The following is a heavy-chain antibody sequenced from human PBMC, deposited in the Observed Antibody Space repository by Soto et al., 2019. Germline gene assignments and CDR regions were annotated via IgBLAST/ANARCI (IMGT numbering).Heavy chain of an antibody. V-gene: IGHV4-59*01. J-gene: IGHJ4*02. CDR1: GGSISSYF. D-gene: IGHD1-7*01. CDR3: ARDTGNYFFDD. CDR2: IHYSGTS. Sequence: SETLSLTCAVSGGSISSYFWSWIRQPPGKGLEWIGYIHYSGTSKYNPSLKSRVTISVDTSENQFSLHLTAVTVADTAVYFCARDTGNYFFDDWGRGTLVTVSS.